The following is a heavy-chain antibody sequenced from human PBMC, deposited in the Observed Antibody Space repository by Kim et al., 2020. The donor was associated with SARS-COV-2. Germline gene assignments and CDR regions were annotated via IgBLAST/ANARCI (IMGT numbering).Heavy chain of an antibody. V-gene: IGHV1-3*01. D-gene: IGHD5-12*01. Sequence: KGNTQYSPKFQGRVTITMDTSASTAYMELSSLRSEDTAVYYCAREVGGLDVWGQGTTVTVSS. CDR3: AREVGGLDV. CDR2: KGNT. J-gene: IGHJ6*02.